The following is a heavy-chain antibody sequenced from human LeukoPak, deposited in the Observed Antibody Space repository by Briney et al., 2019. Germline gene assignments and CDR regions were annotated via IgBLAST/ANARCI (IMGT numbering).Heavy chain of an antibody. CDR2: ISSNGGST. CDR1: GFTFSSYA. Sequence: GGSLRLSCTASGFTFSSYAMHWVRQAPGKGLEYVSAISSNGGSTYYANSVKGRFTISRDNSKNTLYLQMNSLRAEDTAVYYCAKEASTMVRGADAFDIWGQGTMVTVSS. V-gene: IGHV3-64*04. CDR3: AKEASTMVRGADAFDI. D-gene: IGHD3-10*01. J-gene: IGHJ3*02.